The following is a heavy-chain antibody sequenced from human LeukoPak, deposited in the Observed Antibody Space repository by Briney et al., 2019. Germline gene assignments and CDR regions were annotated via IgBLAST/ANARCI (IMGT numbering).Heavy chain of an antibody. CDR3: ARLIVGAPRDFDY. V-gene: IGHV1-2*02. D-gene: IGHD1-26*01. Sequence: ASVKVSCKASGYTFTGYYMHWVRQAPGQGLEWMGWINPNSGGTNYAQKFQGRVTMTRDTSISTAYMELSRLRSDDTAVYYCARLIVGAPRDFDYWGQGTLVTVSS. CDR2: INPNSGGT. J-gene: IGHJ4*02. CDR1: GYTFTGYY.